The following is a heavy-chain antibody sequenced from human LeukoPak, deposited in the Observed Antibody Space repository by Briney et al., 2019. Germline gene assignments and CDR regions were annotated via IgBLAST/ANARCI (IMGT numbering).Heavy chain of an antibody. J-gene: IGHJ4*02. V-gene: IGHV3-23*01. CDR1: GFTFSSYA. Sequence: PGGSLRLSCAASGFTFSSYAMSWVRQAPGTGLEWFSAISGSGGSTYYADSVKGRFTISRDNSKNTLYLQMISLRAEDTAVYYCAKVPGGYSYGGYYFDYWGQGTLVTVSS. D-gene: IGHD5-18*01. CDR3: AKVPGGYSYGGYYFDY. CDR2: ISGSGGST.